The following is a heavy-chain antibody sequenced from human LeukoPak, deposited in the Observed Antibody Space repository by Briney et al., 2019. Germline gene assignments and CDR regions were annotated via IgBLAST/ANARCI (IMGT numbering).Heavy chain of an antibody. CDR2: IYYSGTT. CDR1: GFTFSDYS. CDR3: ARGGDYLFDY. V-gene: IGHV4-59*01. D-gene: IGHD4-17*01. Sequence: GSLRLSCAASGFTFSDYSMNWVRQAPGKGLECIGYIYYSGTTNYNPSLKSRVNISVDTSKNQFSLKLRSVTAADTAVYYCARGGDYLFDYWGQGTLVTVSS. J-gene: IGHJ4*02.